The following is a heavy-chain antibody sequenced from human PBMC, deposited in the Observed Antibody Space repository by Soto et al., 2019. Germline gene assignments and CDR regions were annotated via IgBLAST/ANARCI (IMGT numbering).Heavy chain of an antibody. CDR2: IFYSGKT. V-gene: IGHV4-39*01. J-gene: IGHJ4*02. CDR1: GGSIRGSNSF. CDR3: ARGEAYSNYQSR. Sequence: SETLSLTCTVSGGSIRGSNSFWDWIRQSPGKELEWIGNIFYSGKTYYNPSLKSRVTISVDTSKNQFSLKLNSVTAADTAVYYCARGEAYSNYQSRWGQGTLVTVSS. D-gene: IGHD4-4*01.